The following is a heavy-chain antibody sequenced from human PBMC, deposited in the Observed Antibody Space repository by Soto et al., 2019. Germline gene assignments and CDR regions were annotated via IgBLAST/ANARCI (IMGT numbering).Heavy chain of an antibody. D-gene: IGHD4-4*01. V-gene: IGHV3-33*01. CDR1: GFTFISYG. J-gene: IGHJ4*02. CDR2: IWYDGSNK. CDR3: AREADYSNFHFDY. Sequence: QVQLVESGGGVVQPGRSLRLSCAASGFTFISYGMHWVRQAPGKGLEWVAVIWYDGSNKYYADSVKGRFTISRDNSKNTLYLQMNSLRAEDTAVCYCAREADYSNFHFDYWGQGTLVTVSS.